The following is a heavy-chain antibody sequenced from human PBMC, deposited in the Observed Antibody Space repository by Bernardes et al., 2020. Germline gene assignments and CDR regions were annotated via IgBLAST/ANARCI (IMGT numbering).Heavy chain of an antibody. CDR1: GLTRSSYA. CDR2: ISGSGSNT. J-gene: IGHJ4*02. CDR3: AKNVGGEYTPLYY. D-gene: IGHD5-12*01. Sequence: GSLRLSCAASGLTRSSYAMNGVRQAPGKGLGWVSAISGSGSNTYYTRSAKGRFTISRDNSKNTPYLQMNRLRPEDTAVYYCAKNVGGEYTPLYYLRQGTLVTVSS. V-gene: IGHV3-23*01.